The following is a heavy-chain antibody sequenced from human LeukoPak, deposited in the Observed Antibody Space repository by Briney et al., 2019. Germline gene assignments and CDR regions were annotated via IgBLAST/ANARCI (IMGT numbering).Heavy chain of an antibody. J-gene: IGHJ4*02. CDR3: ARVWDRGPFDY. V-gene: IGHV3-7*01. CDR1: GFTFSSYW. CDR2: IRQDGSEK. Sequence: HTGGSLRLSCAASGFTFSSYWMSWVRQAPGKGLEWVANIRQDGSEKYYVDSVKGRFTISRDNAKNSLYLQMNSLRAEDTAVYYCARVWDRGPFDYWGQGTLVTVSS. D-gene: IGHD1-26*01.